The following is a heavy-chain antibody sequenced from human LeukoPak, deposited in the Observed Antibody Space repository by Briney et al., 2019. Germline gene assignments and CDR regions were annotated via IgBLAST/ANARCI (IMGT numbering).Heavy chain of an antibody. CDR2: IYYTGST. J-gene: IGHJ4*02. CDR1: GGSISSYY. V-gene: IGHV4-59*01. CDR3: AKGYNVFYYGSSGYLDY. D-gene: IGHD3-22*01. Sequence: PSETLSLTCTVSGGSISSYYWSWIRQPPGKGLEWIGYIYYTGSTNYNPSLTSRVTISVDTSKNQFSLKLTSVTAADTAVYYCAKGYNVFYYGSSGYLDYWGQGTLVTVSS.